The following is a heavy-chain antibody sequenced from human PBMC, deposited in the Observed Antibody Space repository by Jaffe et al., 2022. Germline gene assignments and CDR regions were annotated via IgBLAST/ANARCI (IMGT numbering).Heavy chain of an antibody. CDR1: GFTFRSYG. CDR2: IRYDGSNK. CDR3: ATNSRITIFGVVIPLAY. J-gene: IGHJ4*02. V-gene: IGHV3-30*02. Sequence: QVQLVESGGGVVQPGGSLRLSCAASGFTFRSYGMHWVRQAPGKGLEWVAFIRYDGSNKYYADSVKGRFTISRDTSKNTLYLQMNSLRAEDTAVYYCATNSRITIFGVVIPLAYWGQGTLVTVSS. D-gene: IGHD3-3*01.